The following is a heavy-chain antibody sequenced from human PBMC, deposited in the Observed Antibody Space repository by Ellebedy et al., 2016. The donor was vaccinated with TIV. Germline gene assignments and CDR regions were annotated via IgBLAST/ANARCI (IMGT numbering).Heavy chain of an antibody. CDR2: ISYEGSYK. V-gene: IGHV3-30*03. J-gene: IGHJ4*02. CDR3: ARGGYYDSNGYFRVDY. CDR1: GLTFSDYG. Sequence: GESPKISXAASGLTFSDYGMHWVRQAPGKGLEWVAFISYEGSYKFYAESVKGRFSISRDNSKTTLYLQMNSLRAEDTAVYYCARGGYYDSNGYFRVDYWGQGTLVTVSS. D-gene: IGHD3-22*01.